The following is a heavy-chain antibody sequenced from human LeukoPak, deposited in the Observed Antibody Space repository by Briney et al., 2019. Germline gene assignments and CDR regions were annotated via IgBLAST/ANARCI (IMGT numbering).Heavy chain of an antibody. V-gene: IGHV3-21*01. CDR1: GFTFSSYS. J-gene: IGHJ4*02. D-gene: IGHD6-19*01. CDR3: ARGSGWYQGPLDY. Sequence: GGSLRLSCAASGFTFSSYSMNWVRQAPGKGLEWVSSISSSSSYIYYADSVRGRFTISRDNAKNSLYLQMNSLRAEDTAVYYCARGSGWYQGPLDYWGQGTLVTVSS. CDR2: ISSSSSYI.